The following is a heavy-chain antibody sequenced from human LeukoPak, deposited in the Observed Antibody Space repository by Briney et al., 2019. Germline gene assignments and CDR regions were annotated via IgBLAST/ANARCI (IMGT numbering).Heavy chain of an antibody. J-gene: IGHJ4*02. CDR2: IHYSGST. Sequence: PSETLSLICTVSGGSISSYYWRWIRQPPGKGLEWIGSIHYSGSTTYNPSLKSRVTIPVDTSKNQFSLKLSSVTAADTAVYYCARRLGGTSTGFDYWGQGTLVTVSS. CDR3: ARRLGGTSTGFDY. V-gene: IGHV4-59*08. CDR1: GGSISSYY. D-gene: IGHD2-2*01.